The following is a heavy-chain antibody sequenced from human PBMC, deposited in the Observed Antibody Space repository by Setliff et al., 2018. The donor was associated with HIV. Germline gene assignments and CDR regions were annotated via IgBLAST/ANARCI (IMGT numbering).Heavy chain of an antibody. CDR3: ARGGTTSWNF. CDR1: GFTFSDYE. Sequence: PGGSLRLSCTASGFTFSDYEMNWVRQAPGKGLEWVSYISSSGNTVYYADSVKGRFAISRDNAKRSLYLQMNSLRGEDTAVYYCARGGTTSWNFWGQGTPVTV. CDR2: ISSSGNTV. V-gene: IGHV3-48*03. D-gene: IGHD4-17*01. J-gene: IGHJ4*02.